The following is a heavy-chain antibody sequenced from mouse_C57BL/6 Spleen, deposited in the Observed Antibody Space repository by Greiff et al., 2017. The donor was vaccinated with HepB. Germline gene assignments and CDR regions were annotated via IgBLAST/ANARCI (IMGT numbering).Heavy chain of an antibody. J-gene: IGHJ2*01. Sequence: DVKLQESGPGLVKPSQSLSLTCSVTGYSITSGYYWNWIRQFPGNKLEWMGYISYDGSNNYNPSLKNRISITRDTSKNQFFLKLNSVTTEDTATYYCARDGGLGLYYFDYWGQGTTLTVSS. CDR1: GYSITSGYY. V-gene: IGHV3-6*01. D-gene: IGHD6-1*01. CDR3: ARDGGLGLYYFDY. CDR2: ISYDGSN.